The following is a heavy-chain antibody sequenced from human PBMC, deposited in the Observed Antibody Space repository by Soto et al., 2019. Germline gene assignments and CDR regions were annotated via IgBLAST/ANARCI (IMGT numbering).Heavy chain of an antibody. D-gene: IGHD6-13*01. CDR2: VYHSRNT. V-gene: IGHV4-4*02. J-gene: IGHJ4*02. CDR1: GDSISSDKW. CDR3: ARGERQQQRDY. Sequence: SETLSLTCAVSGDSISSDKWWSWVRQPPGKGLERIGEVYHSRNTNYNPSLKSRVIISVDKSKNQFSLKLSSVTDADTAMYYCARGERQQQRDYWGQGTLVTVSS.